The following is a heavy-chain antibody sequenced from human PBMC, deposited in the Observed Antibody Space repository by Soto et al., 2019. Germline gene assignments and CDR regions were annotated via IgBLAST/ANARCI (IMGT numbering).Heavy chain of an antibody. CDR3: ERSVFP. Sequence: QVQLQESGPGLVKPSQTLSLTCTVSGGSISSGGYYWNWIRQHPGKGLEWIGYIYYSGSTYYNPSPXSXXTISVDTPKNQFSLKLSSVTAADTAVYYCERSVFPWGQGTLVTVSS. J-gene: IGHJ5*02. V-gene: IGHV4-31*03. CDR1: GGSISSGGYY. CDR2: IYYSGST.